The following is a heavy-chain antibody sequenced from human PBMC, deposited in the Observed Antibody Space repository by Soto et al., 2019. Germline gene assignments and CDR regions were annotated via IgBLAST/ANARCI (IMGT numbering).Heavy chain of an antibody. D-gene: IGHD3-3*01. CDR3: ARRITFSGVVTSTHDAFDV. CDR1: GFTFSGYA. J-gene: IGHJ3*01. CDR2: ISGSGRT. Sequence: GGSLRLSCEVSGFTFSGYAMSWVRQAPGKGLEWVSGISGSGRTLYADSVKGRFTSTRDNFRDTIYLQMNSLGVDDTAMYYCARRITFSGVVTSTHDAFDVWGRGTMVTVSS. V-gene: IGHV3-23*01.